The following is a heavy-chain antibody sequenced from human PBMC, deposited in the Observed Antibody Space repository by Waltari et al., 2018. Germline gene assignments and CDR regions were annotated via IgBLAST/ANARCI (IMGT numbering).Heavy chain of an antibody. CDR3: AKDNQYFDL. J-gene: IGHJ2*01. CDR2: ISWDGGST. CDR1: GFTFGDYT. V-gene: IGHV3-43*01. Sequence: EVQLVESGGVVVQPGGSLRLSCAASGFTFGDYTMHWVRQAPGKGLELVSLISWDGGSTYYADSVKGRFTISRDNSKNSLYLQMNSLRTEDTALYYCAKDNQYFDLWGRGTLVTVSS.